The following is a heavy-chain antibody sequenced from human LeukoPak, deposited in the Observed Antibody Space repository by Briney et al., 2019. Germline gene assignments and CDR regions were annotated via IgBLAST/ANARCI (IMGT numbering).Heavy chain of an antibody. Sequence: GGSLRLSCAASGFTFSSYGMHWVRQAPGKGLEWVSSISSSSSYIYYADSVKGRFTISRDNAKNSLYLQMNSLRAGDTAVYYCARVGYFTGTFDIWGQGTMVTVSS. CDR1: GFTFSSYG. J-gene: IGHJ3*02. D-gene: IGHD2-8*02. CDR2: ISSSSSYI. CDR3: ARVGYFTGTFDI. V-gene: IGHV3-21*01.